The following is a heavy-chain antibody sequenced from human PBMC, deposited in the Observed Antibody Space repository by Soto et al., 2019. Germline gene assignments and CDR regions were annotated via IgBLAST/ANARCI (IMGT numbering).Heavy chain of an antibody. J-gene: IGHJ3*02. CDR2: ISAYNGNT. D-gene: IGHD3-22*01. CDR3: ARGYDYYDSSGPRDEDDAFDI. CDR1: GYTFTSYG. V-gene: IGHV1-18*01. Sequence: ASVKVSCKASGYTFTSYGISWVRQAPGQGLEWMGWISAYNGNTNYAQKLQGRVTMTTDTSTSTAYMELRSPRSDDTAVYYCARGYDYYDSSGPRDEDDAFDIWGQGAMVTVSS.